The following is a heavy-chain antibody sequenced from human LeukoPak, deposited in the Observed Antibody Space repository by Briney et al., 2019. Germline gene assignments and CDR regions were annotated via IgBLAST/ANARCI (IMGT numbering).Heavy chain of an antibody. Sequence: GDSLKLSCTASGFTFSGSSVHWVRQAPGQGLEWVGWINTKSSVSNYAYKFQGRVTMTRDTSNSTAYLELHRLRSEGTGLYYCARVRLDSNNYGMDVGGQGTTVTVSS. J-gene: IGHJ6*02. D-gene: IGHD1-1*01. CDR2: INTKSSVS. CDR1: GFTFSGSS. CDR3: ARVRLDSNNYGMDV. V-gene: IGHV1-2*07.